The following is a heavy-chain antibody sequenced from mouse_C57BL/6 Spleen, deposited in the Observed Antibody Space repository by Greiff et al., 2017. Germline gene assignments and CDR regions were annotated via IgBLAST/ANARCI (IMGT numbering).Heavy chain of an antibody. CDR3: AREDDGSSPLAMDY. CDR1: GYTFTDYN. D-gene: IGHD1-1*01. J-gene: IGHJ4*01. Sequence: EVQLQESGPELVKPGASVKIPCKASGYTFTDYNMDWVKQSHGKSLEWIGDINPNNGGTIYNQKFKGKATLTVDKSSSTAYMELRSLTSEDTAVYYCAREDDGSSPLAMDYWGQGTSVTVSS. CDR2: INPNNGGT. V-gene: IGHV1-18*01.